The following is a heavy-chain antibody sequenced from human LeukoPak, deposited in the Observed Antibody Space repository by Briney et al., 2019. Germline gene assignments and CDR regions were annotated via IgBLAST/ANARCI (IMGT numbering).Heavy chain of an antibody. J-gene: IGHJ4*02. V-gene: IGHV4-38-2*02. D-gene: IGHD3-10*01. CDR2: IYHSGST. CDR1: GYSISSGYY. CDR3: ARDYDHYYGSGSYY. Sequence: PSETLSLTCAVSGYSISSGYYWGWIRQPPGKGLGWIGSIYHSGSTYYNPSLKSRVTISVDTSKNQFSLKLSSVTAADTAVYYCARDYDHYYGSGSYYWGQGTLVTVSS.